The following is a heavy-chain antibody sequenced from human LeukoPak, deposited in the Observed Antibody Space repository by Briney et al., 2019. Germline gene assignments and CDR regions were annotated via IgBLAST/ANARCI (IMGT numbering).Heavy chain of an antibody. V-gene: IGHV1-8*01. Sequence: ASVKVSCKASGYTFTTHDINWVRQATGQGLEWLGWMSPNSGDTGYAQKFQGRVTMTSDSSISTAYMELSSLRSEDTAIYYCVRTPPNWGFDYWGQGTLVTVSA. CDR1: GYTFTTHD. CDR2: MSPNSGDT. CDR3: VRTPPNWGFDY. J-gene: IGHJ4*02. D-gene: IGHD7-27*01.